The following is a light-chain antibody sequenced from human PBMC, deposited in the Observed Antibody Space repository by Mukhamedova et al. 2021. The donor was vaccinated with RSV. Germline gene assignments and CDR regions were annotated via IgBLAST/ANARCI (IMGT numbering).Light chain of an antibody. CDR2: TAS. V-gene: IGKV1-39*01. J-gene: IGKJ1*01. CDR3: QQSYSTPHT. Sequence: WYQRRVHGKAPQLLIYTASSLQSGVPSRFSGSGSGTDFTLTITSLQPDDFATYYCQQSYSTPHTFGQGSWVEIK.